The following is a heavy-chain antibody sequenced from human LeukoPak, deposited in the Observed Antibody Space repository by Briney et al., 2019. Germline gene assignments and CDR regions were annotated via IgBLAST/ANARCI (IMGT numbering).Heavy chain of an antibody. V-gene: IGHV3-23*01. J-gene: IGHJ4*02. CDR2: ISGSGGST. CDR3: AKAVAAAYQNLVDY. D-gene: IGHD2-2*01. CDR1: GFTFSSYA. Sequence: PGGSLRLSCAASGFTFSSYAMSWVRQAPGKGLEWVSAISGSGGSTYYADSVKGRFTISRDNSKNTLYLQMNSQRAEDTAVYYCAKAVAAAYQNLVDYWGQGTLVTVSS.